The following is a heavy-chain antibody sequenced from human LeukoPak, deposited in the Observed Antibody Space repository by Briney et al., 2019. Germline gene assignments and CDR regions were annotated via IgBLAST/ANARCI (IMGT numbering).Heavy chain of an antibody. D-gene: IGHD3-3*01. Sequence: ASVKVSCKASGYTFTSYGISWVRQAPGQGLEWMGWISAYNGNTNYAQKLQGRVTMTTDTSTSTAYMELRSLRSDDAAVYYCARDFEELSPRSYDFWSGYFIYWGQGTLVIVSS. J-gene: IGHJ4*02. CDR2: ISAYNGNT. V-gene: IGHV1-18*01. CDR1: GYTFTSYG. CDR3: ARDFEELSPRSYDFWSGYFIY.